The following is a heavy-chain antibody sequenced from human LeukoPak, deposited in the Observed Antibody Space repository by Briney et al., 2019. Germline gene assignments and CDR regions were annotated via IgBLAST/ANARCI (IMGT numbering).Heavy chain of an antibody. CDR3: AKGRALWTYDFDS. D-gene: IGHD3/OR15-3a*01. V-gene: IGHV3-23*01. CDR2: IGDSGDKS. CDR1: GFTFSRYA. Sequence: GGPLRLSCAASGFTFSRYAMTWVRRAPGKGLEWVSTIGDSGDKSYYPDSVKGRFTISRDLSKDTLFLEMHNLRAEDTAVYYCAKGRALWTYDFDSWGQGTLVTVSS. J-gene: IGHJ4*02.